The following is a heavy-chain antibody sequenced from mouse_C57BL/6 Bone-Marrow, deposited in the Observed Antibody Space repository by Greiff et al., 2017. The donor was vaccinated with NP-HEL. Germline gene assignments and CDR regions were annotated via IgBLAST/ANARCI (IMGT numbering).Heavy chain of an antibody. V-gene: IGHV1-81*01. Sequence: VQLQQSGAELARPGASVKLSCKASGYTFTSYGISWVKQRTGQGLEWIGKIYPRSGSTYYNEKFKGKATLTADKSSSTAYMELRSLTSEDSAVYFCADYDYDGAYWGQGTLVTVSA. CDR3: ADYDYDGAY. J-gene: IGHJ3*01. CDR1: GYTFTSYG. D-gene: IGHD2-4*01. CDR2: IYPRSGST.